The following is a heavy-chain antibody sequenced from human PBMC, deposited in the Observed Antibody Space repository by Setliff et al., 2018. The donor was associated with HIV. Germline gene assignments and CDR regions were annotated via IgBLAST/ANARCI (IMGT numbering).Heavy chain of an antibody. D-gene: IGHD1-26*01. V-gene: IGHV3-11*05. Sequence: PSETLSLTCSVSGGSISNFYWSWIRQPPGKGLEWVSYISSSGSYTNYADSVKGRFTISRDNAKNSLYLQMSSLRADDTAVYYCVREWVADPWGQGTLVTVSS. CDR3: VREWVADP. CDR1: GGSISNFY. J-gene: IGHJ5*02. CDR2: ISSSGSYT.